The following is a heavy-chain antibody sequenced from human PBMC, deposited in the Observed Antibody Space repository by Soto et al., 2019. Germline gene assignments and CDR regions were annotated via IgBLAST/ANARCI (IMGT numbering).Heavy chain of an antibody. CDR2: INFGGTT. V-gene: IGHV4-39*01. CDR1: GGSIGSSSYY. CDR3: ARRNYPYYFDY. D-gene: IGHD1-7*01. Sequence: QLQLQESGPGLVKPSETLSLTCTVSGGSIGSSSYYWGWVRQPPGKGLEWVAIINFGGTTYYNPSLKSRVTISVDTSKNQFSLNLSSVTAADTAVYYCARRNYPYYFDYWGQGTLVTVSS. J-gene: IGHJ4*02.